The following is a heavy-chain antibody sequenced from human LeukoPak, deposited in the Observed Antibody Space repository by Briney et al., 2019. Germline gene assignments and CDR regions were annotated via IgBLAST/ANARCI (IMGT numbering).Heavy chain of an antibody. CDR3: ARSILRGSFDY. Sequence: PSETLSLTCTVSSGSISSYYWSWIRQPPGKGLEWIGYIYYSGSTNYNPSLKSQVTISVDTSKNQFSLKLSSVTAADTAVYYCARSILRGSFDYWGQGTLVTVSS. CDR1: SGSISSYY. D-gene: IGHD2-15*01. CDR2: IYYSGST. V-gene: IGHV4-59*01. J-gene: IGHJ4*02.